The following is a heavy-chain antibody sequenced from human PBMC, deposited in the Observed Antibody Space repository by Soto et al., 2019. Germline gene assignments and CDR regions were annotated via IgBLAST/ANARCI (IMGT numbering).Heavy chain of an antibody. CDR3: ARDERGYNYVSDYGLDV. CDR2: IIPTLDIV. J-gene: IGHJ6*02. V-gene: IGHV1-69*08. Sequence: QVQLVQSGAELKKPGSSVKVSCEASGGTFNSHTIIAWVRQAPGQGPEWMGRIIPTLDIVDYAQKFQDRVTMTADRPTNTAFMELRSLVSEDTAVYYCARDERGYNYVSDYGLDVWGQGTMVTVS. D-gene: IGHD5-18*01. CDR1: GGTFNSHT.